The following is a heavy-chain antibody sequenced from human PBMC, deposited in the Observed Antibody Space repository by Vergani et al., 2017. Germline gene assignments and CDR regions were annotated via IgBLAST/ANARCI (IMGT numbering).Heavy chain of an antibody. CDR2: IYYSGST. J-gene: IGHJ5*02. Sequence: QLQLQESGPGLVKPSATLSLTCSVSGASIRSSNYYWGWIRQPPGKGLEWIASIYYSGSTYYNPSLKSRVPISVDTSNNQFSLKLSSVTAADTAVYFCARHSTVEWLVKLGWIDPWGQGILVTVSS. CDR3: ARHSTVEWLVKLGWIDP. CDR1: GASIRSSNYY. V-gene: IGHV4-39*01. D-gene: IGHD6-19*01.